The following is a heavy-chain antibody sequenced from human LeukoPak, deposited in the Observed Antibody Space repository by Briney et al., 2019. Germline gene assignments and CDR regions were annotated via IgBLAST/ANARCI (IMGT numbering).Heavy chain of an antibody. V-gene: IGHV4-31*03. D-gene: IGHD3-16*02. CDR3: ARESCCYWFFDY. CDR2: IYYSGST. Sequence: KPSETLSLTCTVSGVSMSSGGYSWSWLRQHQGKGLEWIGYIYYSGSTYYNPSLKSRVTIPVDTSKNQFSLKLSSVTAADTAVYYCARESCCYWFFDYWGQGTLVTVSS. CDR1: GVSMSSGGYS. J-gene: IGHJ4*02.